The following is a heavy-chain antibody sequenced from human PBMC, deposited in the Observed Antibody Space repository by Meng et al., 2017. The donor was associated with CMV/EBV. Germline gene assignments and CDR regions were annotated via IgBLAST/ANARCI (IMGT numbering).Heavy chain of an antibody. CDR3: AREGDCSSTSCYNYYYYGMDV. CDR1: GGSISSSSYY. V-gene: IGHV4-39*07. D-gene: IGHD2-2*02. J-gene: IGHJ6*02. CDR2: IYYSGST. Sequence: SETLSLTCTVSGGSISSSSYYWGWIRQPPGKGLEWIGSIYYSGSTYYNPSLKSRVTISVDTSKNQFSLKLGSVTAADTAVYYCAREGDCSSTSCYNYYYYGMDVWGQGTTVTVSS.